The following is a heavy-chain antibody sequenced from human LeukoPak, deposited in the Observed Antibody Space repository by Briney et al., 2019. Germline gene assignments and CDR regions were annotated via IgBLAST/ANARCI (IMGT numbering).Heavy chain of an antibody. CDR2: IYYSGST. V-gene: IGHV4-59*01. CDR1: GGSISSYY. D-gene: IGHD6-19*01. CDR3: ARYHSSGLDY. J-gene: IGHJ4*02. Sequence: SETLSLTCTVSGGSISSYYWSWIRQPPGKGLEWIGYIYYSGSTNYNPSLKSRVTISVDTSKNQFSLNLSSVTAADTAVNYCARYHSSGLDYWGQGTLVTVSS.